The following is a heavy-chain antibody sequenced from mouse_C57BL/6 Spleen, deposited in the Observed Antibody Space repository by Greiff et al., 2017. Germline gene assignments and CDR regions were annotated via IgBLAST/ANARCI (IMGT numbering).Heavy chain of an antibody. Sequence: QVQLQQPGAELVKPGASVKMSCKASGYTFTSYWITWVKQRPGQGLEWIGDIYPGSGSTNYNEKFKSKATLTVDTSSSTAYMQLSSLTSEDSAVYYCARGWVDDYDGGGYLDYWGQGTTLTVSS. CDR3: ARGWVDDYDGGGYLDY. CDR2: IYPGSGST. CDR1: GYTFTSYW. D-gene: IGHD2-4*01. V-gene: IGHV1-55*01. J-gene: IGHJ2*01.